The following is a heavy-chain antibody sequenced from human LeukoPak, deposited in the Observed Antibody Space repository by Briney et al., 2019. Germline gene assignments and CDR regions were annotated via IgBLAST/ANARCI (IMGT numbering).Heavy chain of an antibody. CDR2: IYTSGST. Sequence: SETLSLTCTVSGGSISSGSYYWSWIRQPAGKGLEWIGRIYTSGSTNYNPSLKSRVTISVDTSKNQFSLKLSSVTAADTAVYYCARGRGATVVTGGGVDYWGQGTLVTVSS. J-gene: IGHJ4*02. D-gene: IGHD4-23*01. CDR3: ARGRGATVVTGGGVDY. CDR1: GGSISSGSYY. V-gene: IGHV4-61*02.